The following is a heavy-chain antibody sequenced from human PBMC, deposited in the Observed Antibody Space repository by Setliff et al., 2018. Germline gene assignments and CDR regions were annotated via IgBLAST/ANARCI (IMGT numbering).Heavy chain of an antibody. D-gene: IGHD1-26*01. Sequence: SETLSFTCAVYGGSFSGYYWSWIRQPPGKGLEWIGEINHSGSTNYNPSLKSRVTISVDTSKNQFSLKLSSVTAADTAVYYCARGPKSGSYNDAFDIWGQGTMVTVSS. CDR1: GGSFSGYY. CDR2: INHSGST. V-gene: IGHV4-34*01. J-gene: IGHJ3*02. CDR3: ARGPKSGSYNDAFDI.